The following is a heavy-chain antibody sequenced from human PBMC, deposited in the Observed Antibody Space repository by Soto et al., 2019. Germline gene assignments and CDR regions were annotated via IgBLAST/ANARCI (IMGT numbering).Heavy chain of an antibody. D-gene: IGHD3-3*01. CDR1: GYSISSGYY. J-gene: IGHJ4*02. CDR2: IYHSGST. V-gene: IGHV4-38-2*02. Sequence: PSETLSLTCAVSGYSISSGYYWGWIRQPPGKGLEWIGSIYHSGSTYYNPSLKSRVTISVDTSKNQFSLKLSSVTAADTAVYYCARDGGITIFGRGIDYWGQGTMVTVSS. CDR3: ARDGGITIFGRGIDY.